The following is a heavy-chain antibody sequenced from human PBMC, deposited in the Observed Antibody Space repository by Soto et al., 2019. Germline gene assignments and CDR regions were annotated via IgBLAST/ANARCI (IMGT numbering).Heavy chain of an antibody. CDR2: ISYDGSNK. CDR1: GFTFSSYG. Sequence: QVQLVESGGGVVQPGRSLRLSCAASGFTFSSYGMHWVRQAPGKGLEWVAVISYDGSNKYYADSVKDRFTISRDNSKNTLYLQMNSLRAEDTAVYYCANLGIAAAGTDYWGQGTLVTVSS. D-gene: IGHD6-13*01. J-gene: IGHJ4*02. V-gene: IGHV3-30*18. CDR3: ANLGIAAAGTDY.